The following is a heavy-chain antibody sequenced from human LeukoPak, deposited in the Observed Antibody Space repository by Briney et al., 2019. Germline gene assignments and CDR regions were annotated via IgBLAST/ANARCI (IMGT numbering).Heavy chain of an antibody. Sequence: KVSCKGSGYSFTSYWIGWVRQVPGKGLEWMGIIYPGDSDTRYSPSFQGQVTISADKSISTAYLQWSSVKASDPAMYYCARHISLTGTGMGDWFDPWGQGTLVTVSS. J-gene: IGHJ5*02. D-gene: IGHD1-20*01. CDR2: IYPGDSDT. CDR3: ARHISLTGTGMGDWFDP. V-gene: IGHV5-51*01. CDR1: GYSFTSYW.